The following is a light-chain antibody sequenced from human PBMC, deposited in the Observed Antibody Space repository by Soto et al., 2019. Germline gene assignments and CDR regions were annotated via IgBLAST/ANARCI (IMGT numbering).Light chain of an antibody. CDR3: QQYNNWPYT. CDR2: GAS. J-gene: IGKJ2*01. V-gene: IGKV3-15*01. Sequence: EIVMTQSPATLSVSPGQRATLSCRASQSVSSNLAWYQQKPGQAPRLLIYGASTRATGLPARFSGSGSGTEFPLTISSLPSEDFAVYYCQQYNNWPYTFGQGTKLEIK. CDR1: QSVSSN.